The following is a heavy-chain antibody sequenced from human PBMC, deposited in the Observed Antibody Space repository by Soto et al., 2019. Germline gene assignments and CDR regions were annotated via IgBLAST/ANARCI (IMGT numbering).Heavy chain of an antibody. D-gene: IGHD3-10*01. Sequence: SETLSLTCTVSGGSISSSSYYWVWIRQPPGKGLEWIGSIYYSGSTYYNPSLKSRVTISVDTSKNQFSLKLSSVTAADTAVYYYAMVSGAKQDYWGQGTLVTVSS. V-gene: IGHV4-39*01. CDR1: GGSISSSSYY. CDR2: IYYSGST. CDR3: AMVSGAKQDY. J-gene: IGHJ4*02.